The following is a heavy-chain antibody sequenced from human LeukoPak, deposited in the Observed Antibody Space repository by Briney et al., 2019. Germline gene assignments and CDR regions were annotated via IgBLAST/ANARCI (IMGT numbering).Heavy chain of an antibody. D-gene: IGHD3-22*01. CDR2: IIPIFGIA. J-gene: IGHJ4*02. V-gene: IGHV1-69*04. CDR1: GGTFSSYA. Sequence: SLKVSCKASGGTFSSYAISWVRQAPGQGLEWRLRIIPIFGIANYAQKFQGRVTITADKSTSTAYMELSSLRSEDTAVYYCARDRGEWYDSSGYYGDWGQGTLVTVSS. CDR3: ARDRGEWYDSSGYYGD.